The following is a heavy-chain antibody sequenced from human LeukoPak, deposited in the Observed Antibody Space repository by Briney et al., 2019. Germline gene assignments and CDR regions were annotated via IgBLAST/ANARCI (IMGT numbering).Heavy chain of an antibody. Sequence: PSETLSLTCTVSGGSISSYYWSWIRQPPGKGLEWIGYIYYSGSTNYNPSLKSRVTISVDTSKNQVSLKLSSVTAADTAVYYCARAFRYYDILPADYSAYFDYWGQGTLVTVSS. J-gene: IGHJ4*02. CDR2: IYYSGST. V-gene: IGHV4-59*08. D-gene: IGHD3-9*01. CDR3: ARAFRYYDILPADYSAYFDY. CDR1: GGSISSYY.